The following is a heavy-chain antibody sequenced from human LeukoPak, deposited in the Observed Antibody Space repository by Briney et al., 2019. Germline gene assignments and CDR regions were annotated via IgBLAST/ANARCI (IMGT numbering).Heavy chain of an antibody. CDR1: GFPFSSYG. CDR3: ARETTTLDY. D-gene: IGHD1-26*01. Sequence: PGRSLRLSCAAPGFPFSSYGMHWVRQAPGKGLGWVAVIWYDGSNKFYADSVKGRFTISRDNSKNTLYLQMNSLRAEDTAVYYCARETTTLDYWGQGTLVTVSS. V-gene: IGHV3-33*01. CDR2: IWYDGSNK. J-gene: IGHJ4*02.